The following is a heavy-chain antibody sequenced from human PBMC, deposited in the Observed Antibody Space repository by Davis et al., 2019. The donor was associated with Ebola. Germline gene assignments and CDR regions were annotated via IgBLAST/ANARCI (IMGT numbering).Heavy chain of an antibody. CDR2: IYYSGST. Sequence: PGGSLRLSCAVSGGSISSYYWSWIRQPPGKGLEWIGYIYYSGSTNYNPSLKSRVTISVDTSKNQFSLKLSSVTAADTAVYYCARGFGVADPGYYYYYGMDVWGQGTTVTVSS. D-gene: IGHD3-3*01. CDR3: ARGFGVADPGYYYYYGMDV. V-gene: IGHV4-59*01. J-gene: IGHJ6*02. CDR1: GGSISSYY.